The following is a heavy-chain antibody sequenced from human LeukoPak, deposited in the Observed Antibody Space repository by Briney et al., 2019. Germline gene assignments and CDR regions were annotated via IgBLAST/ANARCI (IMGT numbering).Heavy chain of an antibody. Sequence: AETLSLTCTVSGGSISNYYWSWIRQPAGKGLEWIGRISASGNTNYNPSLKSRVTMSVDTSMNLFALKLSSVTAADTAVYYCARQGVATAIDYWGQGTLVTVSS. CDR2: ISASGNT. V-gene: IGHV4-4*07. CDR3: ARQGVATAIDY. CDR1: GGSISNYY. J-gene: IGHJ4*02. D-gene: IGHD2-21*02.